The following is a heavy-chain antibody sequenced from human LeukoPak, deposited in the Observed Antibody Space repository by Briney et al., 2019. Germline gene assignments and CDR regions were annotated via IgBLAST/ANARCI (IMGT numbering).Heavy chain of an antibody. V-gene: IGHV1-46*01. CDR3: VRSGIDY. Sequence: GASVKVSCKASGYTFTIYYMHWAREAPGQGLEWMGIINPSGGSTIYAQKFQGRVTMTRDTSISTAYMELSRLRSDDTAVYYCVRSGIDYWGQGTLVTVSS. CDR1: GYTFTIYY. J-gene: IGHJ4*02. D-gene: IGHD3-10*01. CDR2: INPSGGST.